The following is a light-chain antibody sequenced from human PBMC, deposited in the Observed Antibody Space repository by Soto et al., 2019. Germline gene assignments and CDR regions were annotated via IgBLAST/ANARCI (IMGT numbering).Light chain of an antibody. Sequence: QSALTQPPSASGSPGQSVTISRTGTSSDVGGYNYVSWYQQHPGKAPKLMIYEVSNRPSGVPDRFSGSKSGNTASLTVSGLQAEDEADYYCSSYAGSNNLVFGGGTKLTVL. J-gene: IGLJ2*01. CDR3: SSYAGSNNLV. CDR1: SSDVGGYNY. CDR2: EVS. V-gene: IGLV2-8*01.